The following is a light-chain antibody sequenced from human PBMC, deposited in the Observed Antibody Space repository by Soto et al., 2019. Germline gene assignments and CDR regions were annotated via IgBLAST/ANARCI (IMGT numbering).Light chain of an antibody. CDR2: GAS. J-gene: IGKJ1*01. CDR3: QQYNNWPPWT. Sequence: EIVMTQSPATLSVSPGXXXTLXXXASQXVSXXXAWYQQKPGQAPRLLIYGASTRATGIPARFSGSGSGTEFTLTISSLQSEDFXVYYCQQYNNWPPWTFGQGTKVEIK. V-gene: IGKV3-15*01. CDR1: QXVSXX.